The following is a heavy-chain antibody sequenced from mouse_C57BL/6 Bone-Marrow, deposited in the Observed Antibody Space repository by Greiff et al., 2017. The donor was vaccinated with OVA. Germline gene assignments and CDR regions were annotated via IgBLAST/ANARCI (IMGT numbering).Heavy chain of an antibody. CDR3: ARLITTVVAAWFAY. D-gene: IGHD1-1*01. V-gene: IGHV5-12*01. J-gene: IGHJ3*01. CDR2: ISNGGGST. CDR1: GFTFSDYY. Sequence: EVMLVESGGGLVQPGGSLKLSCAASGFTFSDYYMYWVRQTPEKRLEWVAYISNGGGSTYYPDTVKGRFTISRDNAKNTLYLQMSRLKSEDTAMYYCARLITTVVAAWFAYWGQGTLVTVSA.